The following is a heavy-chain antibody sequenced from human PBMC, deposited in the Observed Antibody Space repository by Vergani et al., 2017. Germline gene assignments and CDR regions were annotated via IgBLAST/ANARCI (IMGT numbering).Heavy chain of an antibody. CDR1: GGSFTSYH. Sequence: QVQLQQWGGGLLKPSETLSLTCVVNGGSFTSYHWTWIRQSLGEGLEWVGDIDHTGRPDYNPSLKSRLTRSVDKSRNQFSLTLNSVTATDTAIYFCARVNTVTNGHLYYYYYMDVWGQGTAVTVS. D-gene: IGHD4-11*01. V-gene: IGHV4-34*01. J-gene: IGHJ6*03. CDR3: ARVNTVTNGHLYYYYYMDV. CDR2: IDHTGRP.